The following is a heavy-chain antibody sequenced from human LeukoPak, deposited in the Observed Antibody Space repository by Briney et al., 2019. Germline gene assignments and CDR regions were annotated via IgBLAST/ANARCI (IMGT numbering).Heavy chain of an antibody. CDR1: GGTFSSYA. D-gene: IGHD6-19*01. V-gene: IGHV1-69*13. CDR2: IIPIFGTA. Sequence: GASVKVSCKASGGTFSSYAISWVRQAPGQGLEWMGGIIPIFGTANYAQKFQGRVTITADESTSTAYMELSSLRSEDTAVYYCARESVAGYSSGWFDYWGQGTLVTVSS. CDR3: ARESVAGYSSGWFDY. J-gene: IGHJ4*02.